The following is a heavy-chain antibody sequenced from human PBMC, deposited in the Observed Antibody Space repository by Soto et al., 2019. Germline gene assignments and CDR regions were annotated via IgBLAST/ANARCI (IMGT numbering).Heavy chain of an antibody. CDR2: IYYTGST. CDR1: RESISSGTYR. D-gene: IGHD2-2*01. CDR3: AEYHEVFHH. V-gene: IGHV4-30-4*01. Sequence: QVQLQESGPGLVKPSQTLSVTCTVSRESISSGTYRWSWIRQPPGKGLEWIGYIYYTGSTFYNPSLESRVSTSLDTSKNQFSLELTSLTVADIAVYYCAEYHEVFHHWGQASLVTVSS. J-gene: IGHJ4*02.